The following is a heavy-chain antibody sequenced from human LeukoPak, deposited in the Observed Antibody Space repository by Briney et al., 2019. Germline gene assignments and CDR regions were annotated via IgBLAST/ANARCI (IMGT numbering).Heavy chain of an antibody. J-gene: IGHJ6*03. CDR2: INSDGSST. CDR1: GFTFSSYA. CDR3: ARGDRPAHDFWSGIAYYMDV. V-gene: IGHV3-74*01. D-gene: IGHD3-3*01. Sequence: GGSLRLSCAASGFTFSSYAMSWVRQAPGKGLVWVSRINSDGSSTSYADSVKGRFTISRDNAKNTLYLQMNSLRAEDTAVYYCARGDRPAHDFWSGIAYYMDVWGKGTTVTVSS.